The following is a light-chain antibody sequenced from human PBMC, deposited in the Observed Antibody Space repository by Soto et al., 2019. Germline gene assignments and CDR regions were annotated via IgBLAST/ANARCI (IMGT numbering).Light chain of an antibody. CDR3: QQSYGTPT. Sequence: DIQLTQSPSSLSASVGDRVTITCRASQTISNYLNWYRQKPGKAPNFLIYAASSLQSGVPSRFSGSGSGTHFTLTISSLQPEDSATYYCQQSYGTPTFGQGTKVEI. CDR2: AAS. V-gene: IGKV1-39*01. CDR1: QTISNY. J-gene: IGKJ1*01.